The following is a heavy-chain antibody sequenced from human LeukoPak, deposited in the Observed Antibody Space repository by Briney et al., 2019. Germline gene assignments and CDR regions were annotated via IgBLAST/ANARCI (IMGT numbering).Heavy chain of an antibody. CDR2: ISWNSGSI. J-gene: IGHJ4*02. V-gene: IGHV3-9*03. CDR3: AKGARDYYDSSGYYSD. D-gene: IGHD3-22*01. CDR1: GFTFDDYA. Sequence: PGGSLRLSCAASGFTFDDYAMHWVRQAPGKGLEWVSGISWNSGSIGYADSVKGRFTISRDNAKNSLYLQMNSLRAEDMALYYCAKGARDYYDSSGYYSDWGQGTLVTVSS.